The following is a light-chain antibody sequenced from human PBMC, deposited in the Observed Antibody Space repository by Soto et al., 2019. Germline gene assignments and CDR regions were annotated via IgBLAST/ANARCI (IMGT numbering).Light chain of an antibody. J-gene: IGKJ4*01. Sequence: EIVFTQSPATLSVSPGERATLSCRASQTVRNNHLAWYQQMPGQAPRLLIYGASSRAADIPDRFSGSGSGTDFTLTINRXEPGDFAVYFCQQYGNSPLTFGGGTKVDIK. CDR3: QQYGNSPLT. CDR1: QTVRNNH. CDR2: GAS. V-gene: IGKV3-20*01.